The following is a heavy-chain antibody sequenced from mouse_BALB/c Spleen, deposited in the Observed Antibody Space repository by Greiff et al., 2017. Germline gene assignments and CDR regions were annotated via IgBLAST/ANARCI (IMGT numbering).Heavy chain of an antibody. V-gene: IGHV5-12-1*01. CDR2: ISSGGGST. J-gene: IGHJ4*01. CDR3: ARQDGPVEDY. D-gene: IGHD2-3*01. CDR1: GFAFSSYD. Sequence: DVMLVESGGGLVKPGGSLKLSCAASGFAFSSYDMSWVRQTPEKRLEWVAYISSGGGSTYYPDTVKGRFTISRDNAKNTLYLQMSSLKSEDTAMYYCARQDGPVEDYWGQGTSVTVSS.